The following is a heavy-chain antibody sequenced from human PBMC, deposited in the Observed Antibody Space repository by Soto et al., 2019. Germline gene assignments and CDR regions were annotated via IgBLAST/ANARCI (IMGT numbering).Heavy chain of an antibody. D-gene: IGHD3-22*01. CDR2: ISWNSGSI. CDR3: AKDTVGWRGYYDSSGYYWAPMDV. Sequence: GGFLRLSCAASGFTFDYYAMHWVRQAPGKGLEWASGISWNSGSIGYADSVKGRFTISRDNAKNSLYLQMNSLRAEDTALYYCAKDTVGWRGYYDSSGYYWAPMDVWGQGTTVTVSS. J-gene: IGHJ6*02. V-gene: IGHV3-9*01. CDR1: GFTFDYYA.